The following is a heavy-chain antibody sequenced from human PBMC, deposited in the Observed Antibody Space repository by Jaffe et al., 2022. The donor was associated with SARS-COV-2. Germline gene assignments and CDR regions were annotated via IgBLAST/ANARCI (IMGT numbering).Heavy chain of an antibody. Sequence: QITLKESGPTLVKPTQTLTLTCTFSGFSLSTSGVGVGWIRQPPGKALEWLALIYWDDDKRYSPSLKSRLTITKDTSKNQVVLTMTNMDPVDTATYYCALENIVGADRLAVERGPFDYWGQGTLVTVSS. J-gene: IGHJ4*02. CDR2: IYWDDDK. CDR1: GFSLSTSGVG. V-gene: IGHV2-5*02. D-gene: IGHD1-26*01. CDR3: ALENIVGADRLAVERGPFDY.